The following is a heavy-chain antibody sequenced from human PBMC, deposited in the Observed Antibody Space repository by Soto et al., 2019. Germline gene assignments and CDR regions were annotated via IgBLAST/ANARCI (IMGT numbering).Heavy chain of an antibody. Sequence: GGSLRLSCAASGFTFSSYGMHWVRQAPGKGLEWVAVISYDGSNKYYADSVKGRFTISRDNSKNTLYLQMNSLRAEDTAVYYCAKDHIDDSISVYWGQGTLVTGSS. V-gene: IGHV3-30*18. CDR1: GFTFSSYG. CDR2: ISYDGSNK. J-gene: IGHJ4*02. D-gene: IGHD6-6*01. CDR3: AKDHIDDSISVY.